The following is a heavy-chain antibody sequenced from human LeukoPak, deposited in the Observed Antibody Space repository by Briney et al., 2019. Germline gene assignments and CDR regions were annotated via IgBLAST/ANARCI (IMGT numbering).Heavy chain of an antibody. CDR3: ARHCSSTSCYPEGEDY. D-gene: IGHD2-2*01. CDR2: IYYSGSP. CDR1: GGSISSYY. J-gene: IGHJ4*02. Sequence: KTSETLSLTCTVSGGSISSYYWSWIRQPPGKGLEWIGYIYYSGSPTYNPSLKSRVTISVDTSKNQFSLKLSSVTAADTAVYYCARHCSSTSCYPEGEDYWGQGTLVTVSS. V-gene: IGHV4-59*08.